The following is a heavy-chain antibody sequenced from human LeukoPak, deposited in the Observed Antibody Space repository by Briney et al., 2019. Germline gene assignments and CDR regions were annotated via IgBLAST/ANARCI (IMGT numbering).Heavy chain of an antibody. Sequence: SETLSLTCTVSGGSISSGSYYWSWIRQPAGKGLEWIGRIYTSGSTNYNPSLKSRVTISLDASKNQFSLKLSSVTAADTAVYYCANSIDFDYGDYYFDYWGQGALVTISS. CDR1: GGSISSGSYY. V-gene: IGHV4-61*02. J-gene: IGHJ4*02. CDR3: ANSIDFDYGDYYFDY. CDR2: IYTSGST. D-gene: IGHD4-17*01.